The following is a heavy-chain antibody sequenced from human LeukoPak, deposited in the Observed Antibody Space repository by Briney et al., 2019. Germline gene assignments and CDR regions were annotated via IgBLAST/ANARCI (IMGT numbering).Heavy chain of an antibody. CDR3: TTDFDIFESRRRYRFDP. Sequence: PGGSLRLSCAASGFTFNRAWMNWVRQAPGKGLEWVGRIKSKIDGGTTDYITPVRGRFTISRDDSQSTLYLQMNSLKTEDTGVYYCTTDFDIFESRRRYRFDPWGQGTLVTVSS. J-gene: IGHJ5*02. CDR1: GFTFNRAW. D-gene: IGHD3-9*01. CDR2: IKSKIDGGTT. V-gene: IGHV3-15*01.